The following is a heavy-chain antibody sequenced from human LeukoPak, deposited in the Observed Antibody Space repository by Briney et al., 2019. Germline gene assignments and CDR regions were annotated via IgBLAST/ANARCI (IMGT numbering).Heavy chain of an antibody. V-gene: IGHV3-74*03. Sequence: GGSLRLSCAASRFTFSAVSRFVFSNYWMHWARQAPGKGLVWVSRINSDGSITEYADSVKGRFTISRDNAKNTLYLQMNSLRAEDTAVYYCARSPMYYYDGTGYGGWYFDYWGQGTLVTASS. J-gene: IGHJ4*02. D-gene: IGHD3-22*01. CDR3: ARSPMYYYDGTGYGGWYFDY. CDR2: INSDGSIT. CDR1: RFTFSAVSRFVFSNYW.